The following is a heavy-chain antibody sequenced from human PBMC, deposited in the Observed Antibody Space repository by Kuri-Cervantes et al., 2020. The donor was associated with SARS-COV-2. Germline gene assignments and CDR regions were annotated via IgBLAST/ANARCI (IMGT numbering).Heavy chain of an antibody. V-gene: IGHV3-23*01. CDR3: ARVSGLYIAVAGATYNWFDP. J-gene: IGHJ5*02. CDR1: GFTFTSHA. D-gene: IGHD6-19*01. CDR2: ISGRGDST. Sequence: GESLKISCAASGFTFTSHAMSWVRQAPGKGLDWVSAISGRGDSTYYADSVKGRFTISRDNSKNTLYLQMNSLRAEDTAVYYCARVSGLYIAVAGATYNWFDPWGQGTLVTVSS.